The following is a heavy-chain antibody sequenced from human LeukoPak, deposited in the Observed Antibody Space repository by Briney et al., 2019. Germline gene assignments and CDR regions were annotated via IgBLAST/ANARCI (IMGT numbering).Heavy chain of an antibody. CDR3: ARNQEGFDY. CDR2: IYPRDGST. CDR1: GYTFTSNY. Sequence: ASVKVSCKASGYTFTSNYIHWVRQAPGQGLEWMGMIYPRDGSTSYAQKFQGRVTVTRDTSTSTVHMELSGLRSEDTAVYYCARNQEGFDYWGQGTLVTVSS. V-gene: IGHV1-46*01. J-gene: IGHJ4*02.